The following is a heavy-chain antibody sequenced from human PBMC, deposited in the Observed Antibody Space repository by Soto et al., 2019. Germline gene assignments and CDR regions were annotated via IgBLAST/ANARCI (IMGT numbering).Heavy chain of an antibody. D-gene: IGHD1-26*01. CDR2: IKQDGSEK. J-gene: IGHJ4*02. Sequence: EVQLVESGGGLVQPGGSLRLSCAASGFTFSSYWMSWVRQAPGTGLEWVANIKQDGSEKYYVDSVKGRFTISRDNAKNSLYLQMNSLRAEDTAVYYCARDTSSGGSYPGGYWGQGTLVTVSS. CDR3: ARDTSSGGSYPGGY. CDR1: GFTFSSYW. V-gene: IGHV3-7*01.